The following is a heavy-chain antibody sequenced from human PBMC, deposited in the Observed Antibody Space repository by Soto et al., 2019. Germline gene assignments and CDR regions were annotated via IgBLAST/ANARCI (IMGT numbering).Heavy chain of an antibody. CDR3: AIDPSFGSSWSQFDY. Sequence: PGGSLRLSCAASGFTFSSYGMHWVRQAPGKGLEWVAVIWYDGSNKYYADSVKGRFTISRDNSKNTLYLQMNSLRAEDTAVYYCAIDPSFGSSWSQFDYRGQRTLVTGSS. CDR1: GFTFSSYG. J-gene: IGHJ4*02. V-gene: IGHV3-33*01. CDR2: IWYDGSNK. D-gene: IGHD6-13*01.